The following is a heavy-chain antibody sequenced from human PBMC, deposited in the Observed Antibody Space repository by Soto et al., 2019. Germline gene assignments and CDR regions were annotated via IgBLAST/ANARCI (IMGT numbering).Heavy chain of an antibody. CDR2: IYYSGST. CDR1: GGSISSYY. CDR3: ARAGPTVVTRFPNWFDP. D-gene: IGHD2-21*02. J-gene: IGHJ5*02. Sequence: PSETVSLTCTVSGGSISSYYWSWIRQPPGKGLEWIGYIYYSGSTNYNPSLKSRVTISVDTSKNQFSLKLSSVTAADTAVYYCARAGPTVVTRFPNWFDPWGQGTLVTVS. V-gene: IGHV4-59*01.